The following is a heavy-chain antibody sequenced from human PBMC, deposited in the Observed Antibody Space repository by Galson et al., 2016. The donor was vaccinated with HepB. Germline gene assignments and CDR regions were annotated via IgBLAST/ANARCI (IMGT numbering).Heavy chain of an antibody. CDR1: GGSISVYY. V-gene: IGHV4-59*01. CDR3: ARDLIAAGGIGFHS. J-gene: IGHJ5*02. D-gene: IGHD6-13*01. Sequence: SETLSLTCSISGGSISVYYWSWIRQSPGKGLEWIGYVFNSGTTYYTPSLTSRVTITVDTSKNRFSLTLKSVTAADTAFYYCARDLIAAGGIGFHSWGQGTLVTVSS. CDR2: VFNSGTT.